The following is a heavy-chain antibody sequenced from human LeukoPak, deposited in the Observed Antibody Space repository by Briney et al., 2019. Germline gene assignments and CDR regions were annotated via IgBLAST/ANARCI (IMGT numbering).Heavy chain of an antibody. Sequence: SETLSLTCTVSGGSINSHQWSWIRQPPGKALEWIGNIYYSGSTNYNPSLKSRVTISVDTSKNQFSLKLSSVTAADTAVYYCARRGMATGDYWGQGTLVTVSS. J-gene: IGHJ4*02. D-gene: IGHD5-24*01. V-gene: IGHV4-59*11. CDR3: ARRGMATGDY. CDR1: GGSINSHQ. CDR2: IYYSGST.